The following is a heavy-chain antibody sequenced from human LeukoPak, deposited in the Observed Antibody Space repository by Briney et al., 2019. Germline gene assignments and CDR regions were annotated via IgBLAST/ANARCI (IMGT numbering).Heavy chain of an antibody. CDR3: ARELRYDSSGYYPYYYGMDV. D-gene: IGHD3-22*01. J-gene: IGHJ6*02. CDR2: ISSSSSYI. V-gene: IGHV3-21*01. Sequence: GGSLRLSCAASGFTFSSYSMNWVRQAPGKGLEWVSSISSSSSYIYYAGSVKGRFTISRDNAKNSLYLQMNSLRAEDTAVYYCARELRYDSSGYYPYYYGMDVWGQGTTVTVSS. CDR1: GFTFSSYS.